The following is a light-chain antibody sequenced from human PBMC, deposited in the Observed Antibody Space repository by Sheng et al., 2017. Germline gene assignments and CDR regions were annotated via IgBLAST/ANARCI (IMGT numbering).Light chain of an antibody. V-gene: IGKV3-15*01. CDR2: GSS. CDR3: QQYNNWPRT. CDR1: RSVSNN. J-gene: IGKJ1*01. Sequence: EMVMTQSPATLSVSPGETATLSCRASRSVSNNLAWYQQIPGQAPRLLMYGSSTRATGTPARFSGSGSGTDFTLTISSLQSEDFAVYYCQQYNNWPRTFGQGTKVEIK.